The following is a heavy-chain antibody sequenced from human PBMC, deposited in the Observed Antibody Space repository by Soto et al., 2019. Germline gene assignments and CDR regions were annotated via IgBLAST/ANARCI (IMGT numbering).Heavy chain of an antibody. J-gene: IGHJ4*02. CDR3: AKDRIVLVVATFDY. CDR1: GFTFSGYA. V-gene: IGHV3-23*01. D-gene: IGHD2-15*01. CDR2: ISGSGDST. Sequence: ELPLLEPGGGLVQPGGSLRLSCAASGFTFSGYAMIGGRQAPGKGLGRVSGISGSGDSTDYAGPVKGRFTISRDKSTNTLYLEMNSLRAEDTAVESCAKDRIVLVVATFDYWGQGTLVTVSS.